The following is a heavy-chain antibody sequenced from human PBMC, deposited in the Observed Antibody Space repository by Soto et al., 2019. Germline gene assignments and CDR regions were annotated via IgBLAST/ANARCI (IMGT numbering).Heavy chain of an antibody. V-gene: IGHV3-21*01. CDR3: ARSIAVAGDFDY. D-gene: IGHD6-19*01. CDR1: GFTFSSYS. CDR2: TSSSSSYI. J-gene: IGHJ4*02. Sequence: GVLRLSCAASGFTFSSYSMNWVRQAPGKGLEWVSSTSSSSSYIYYADSVKGRFTIPRDNAKNSLYLQMNSLRAEDTAVYYCARSIAVAGDFDYWGQGTLVTVSS.